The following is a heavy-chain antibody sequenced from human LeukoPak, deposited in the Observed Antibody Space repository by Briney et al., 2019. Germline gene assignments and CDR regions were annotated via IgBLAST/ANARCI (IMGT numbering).Heavy chain of an antibody. CDR3: AREVAAAGTRPRWD. Sequence: GASVKVSCKASGGTFSSYAISWVRQAPGQGLEWMGRIIPILGIANYAQKFQGRVTITADKSTSTAYMELSSLRSEDTAVYYCAREVAAAGTRPRWDWGQGTLVTVSS. CDR1: GGTFSSYA. J-gene: IGHJ4*02. V-gene: IGHV1-69*04. D-gene: IGHD6-13*01. CDR2: IIPILGIA.